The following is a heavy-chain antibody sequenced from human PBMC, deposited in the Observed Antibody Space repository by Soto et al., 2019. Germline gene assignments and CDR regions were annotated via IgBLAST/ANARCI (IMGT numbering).Heavy chain of an antibody. J-gene: IGHJ6*02. CDR2: INPNSGGT. Sequence: ASVKVSCKASGYTFTGYYTHWVRQAPGQGLEWMGWINPNSGGTNYAQKFQGRVTMTRDTSISTAYMELSRLRSDDTAVYYCARGGVGATYYYYGMDVWGQGTTVTVSS. V-gene: IGHV1-2*02. D-gene: IGHD1-26*01. CDR1: GYTFTGYY. CDR3: ARGGVGATYYYYGMDV.